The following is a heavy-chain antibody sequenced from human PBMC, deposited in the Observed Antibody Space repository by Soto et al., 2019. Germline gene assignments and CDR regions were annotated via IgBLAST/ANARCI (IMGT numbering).Heavy chain of an antibody. V-gene: IGHV3-23*01. Sequence: EVQVLEAGGGLRQPGGSLRLSCAVSGFTFSSFAMSWVRQAPGKGLEWVSAISGGGGGTYYADSVKGRFSISRDNSKNTVYLQINSLRVEDTAFYYCAKDNGYDYYDSSGLDFWGQGTLVTVSS. CDR3: AKDNGYDYYDSSGLDF. CDR2: ISGGGGGT. CDR1: GFTFSSFA. J-gene: IGHJ4*02. D-gene: IGHD3-22*01.